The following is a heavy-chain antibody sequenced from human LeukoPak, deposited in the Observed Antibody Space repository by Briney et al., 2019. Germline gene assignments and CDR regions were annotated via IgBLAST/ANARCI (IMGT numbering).Heavy chain of an antibody. Sequence: GGSLRLSCAASGFTFDDYAMHWVRQAPGKGLEWVSGISWNSGSIGYADSVKGRFTTSRDNAKNSLYLQMNSLRAEDTALYYCAKDLGTDSSGWTYYFDYWGQGTLVTVSS. CDR3: AKDLGTDSSGWTYYFDY. V-gene: IGHV3-9*01. CDR2: ISWNSGSI. D-gene: IGHD6-19*01. J-gene: IGHJ4*02. CDR1: GFTFDDYA.